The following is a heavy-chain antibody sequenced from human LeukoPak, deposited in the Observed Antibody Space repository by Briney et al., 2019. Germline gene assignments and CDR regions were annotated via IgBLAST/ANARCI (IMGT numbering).Heavy chain of an antibody. D-gene: IGHD3-16*01. CDR3: AKDLIGGAGGGDFDY. CDR1: GFTFDDYA. V-gene: IGHV3-9*01. CDR2: ISWNSGSI. Sequence: GGSLRLSCAASGFTFDDYAMHWVRQAPGKGLEWVSGISWNSGSIGYADSVKGRFTISRDNAKNSLYLQMNSLRAEDTALYYCAKDLIGGAGGGDFDYWGQGTLVTVSS. J-gene: IGHJ4*02.